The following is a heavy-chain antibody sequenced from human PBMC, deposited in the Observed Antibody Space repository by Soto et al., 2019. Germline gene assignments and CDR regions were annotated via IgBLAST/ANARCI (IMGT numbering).Heavy chain of an antibody. Sequence: SETLSLTCTVSGGSISSSSYYWGWIRQPPGKGLEWIGSIYYSGSTYYNPSLKSRVTISVDTSKNQFSLKLSSVTAADTAVYYCARHPPEAGYFDYWGQGTLVTVSS. D-gene: IGHD3-9*01. CDR3: ARHPPEAGYFDY. CDR2: IYYSGST. V-gene: IGHV4-39*01. CDR1: GGSISSSSYY. J-gene: IGHJ4*02.